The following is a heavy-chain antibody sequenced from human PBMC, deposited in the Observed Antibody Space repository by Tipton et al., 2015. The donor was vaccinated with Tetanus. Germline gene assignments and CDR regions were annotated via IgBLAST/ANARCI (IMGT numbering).Heavy chain of an antibody. CDR1: GFTFSSYS. D-gene: IGHD2-8*01. V-gene: IGHV3-21*01. J-gene: IGHJ6*02. CDR2: ISSSSSYI. CDR3: ARDSITVTNGVGVNYYYGMDV. Sequence: SLRLSCAASGFTFSSYSMNWVRQAPGKGLEWVSSISSSSSYIYYADSVKGRFTISRDNAKNSLYLQMNSLRAEDTAAYYCARDSITVTNGVGVNYYYGMDVWGQGTTVTVSS.